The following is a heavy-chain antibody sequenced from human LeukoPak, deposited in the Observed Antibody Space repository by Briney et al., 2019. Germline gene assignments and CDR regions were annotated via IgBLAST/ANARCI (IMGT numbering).Heavy chain of an antibody. V-gene: IGHV3-23*01. CDR3: AKDGWYAEYFQH. CDR2: VSGSGGST. J-gene: IGHJ1*01. CDR1: GFTFSSYA. D-gene: IGHD6-19*01. Sequence: GGSLRLSCAASGFTFSSYAMSWVRQAPGKGLEWVSAVSGSGGSTFYADSVKGRFTISRDNSKNTLYLQMNSLRAEDTAVYYCAKDGWYAEYFQHWGQGTLVTVSS.